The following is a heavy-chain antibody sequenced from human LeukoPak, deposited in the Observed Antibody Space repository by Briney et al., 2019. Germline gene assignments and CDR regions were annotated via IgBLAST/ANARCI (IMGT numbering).Heavy chain of an antibody. CDR2: ISSSGSTI. Sequence: GGSLRLSCAASGFTFSSYEMNWVRQAPGKGPEWASYISSSGSTIYYADSVKGRFTISRDNAKNSLYLQMNSLRAEDTAVYYCARVPPWNNFATLYYYYGMDVWGQGTTVTVSS. D-gene: IGHD2-15*01. V-gene: IGHV3-48*03. J-gene: IGHJ6*02. CDR3: ARVPPWNNFATLYYYYGMDV. CDR1: GFTFSSYE.